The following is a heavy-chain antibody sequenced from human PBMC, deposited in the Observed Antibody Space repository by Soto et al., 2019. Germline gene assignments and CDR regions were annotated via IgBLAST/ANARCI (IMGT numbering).Heavy chain of an antibody. J-gene: IGHJ6*02. CDR1: GGSFSGYY. V-gene: IGHV4-34*01. CDR3: ALVPAAMGMGYYYYGMDV. Sequence: SETLSLTCAVYGGSFSGYYWSWIRQPPGKGLEWIGEINHSGSTNYNPSLKSRVTISVDTSKNQFSLKLSSVTAADTAVYYCALVPAAMGMGYYYYGMDVWGQGTTVTVSS. CDR2: INHSGST. D-gene: IGHD2-2*01.